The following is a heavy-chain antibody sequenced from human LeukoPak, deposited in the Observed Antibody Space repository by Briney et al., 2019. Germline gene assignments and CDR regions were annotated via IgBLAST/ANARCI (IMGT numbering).Heavy chain of an antibody. CDR2: IWYDGSNK. CDR1: GFTFSSYG. J-gene: IGHJ6*03. CDR3: AKDGDRGEYYYYYYMDV. V-gene: IGHV3-33*06. D-gene: IGHD3-10*01. Sequence: GGSLRLSCAASGFTFSSYGVHWVRQAPGKGLEWVAVIWYDGSNKYYIDSVKGRFTISRDDSKNTLYLQMNSLRAEDTAVYYCAKDGDRGEYYYYYYMDVWGKGTTVTVSS.